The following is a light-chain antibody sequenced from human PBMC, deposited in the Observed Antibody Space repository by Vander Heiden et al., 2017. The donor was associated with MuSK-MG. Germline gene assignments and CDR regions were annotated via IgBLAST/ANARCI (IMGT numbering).Light chain of an antibody. CDR3: QQSYSTLCT. CDR2: AAS. CDR1: QSISSY. J-gene: IGKJ3*01. V-gene: IGKV1-39*01. Sequence: DIQLTQSPSSLSASVGDRVTITCRASQSISSYLNWYQQKPGTAPKLLIYAASSLQSGVPSRCSGSGSGTDFTLTISSLQPEEVATDYCQQSYSTLCTFGPGTKVDIK.